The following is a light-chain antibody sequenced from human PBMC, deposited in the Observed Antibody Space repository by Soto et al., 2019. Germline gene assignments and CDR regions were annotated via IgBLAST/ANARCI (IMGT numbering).Light chain of an antibody. CDR1: QSISSN. Sequence: EIVMTQSPATLSVSPGERATLSCRASQSISSNLAWYRQKPGQAPRLLIYGASTRATGIPARFSGSGSGTEFTLTISSLQSEDFALYYCQQYNNWPPWTFGQGTKVEIK. CDR2: GAS. V-gene: IGKV3-15*01. J-gene: IGKJ1*01. CDR3: QQYNNWPPWT.